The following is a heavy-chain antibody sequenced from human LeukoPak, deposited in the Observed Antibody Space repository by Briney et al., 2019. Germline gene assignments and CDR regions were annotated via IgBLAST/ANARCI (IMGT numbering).Heavy chain of an antibody. V-gene: IGHV1-46*01. CDR2: INPSGGST. CDR1: GYTFTSYY. Sequence: ASAKVSCKASGYTFTSYYMHWVRQAPGQGLEWMGIINPSGGSTSYAQKFQGRVSMTRDTSTSTVYMDLSSLRSEDTAVYYCARALYYFGSGSYSGYYGMDVWGQGTTVTVSS. J-gene: IGHJ6*02. D-gene: IGHD3-10*01. CDR3: ARALYYFGSGSYSGYYGMDV.